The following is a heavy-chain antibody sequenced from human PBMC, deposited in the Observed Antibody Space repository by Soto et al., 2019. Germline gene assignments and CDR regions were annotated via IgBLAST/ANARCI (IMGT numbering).Heavy chain of an antibody. CDR3: AREHVLLNVAFDY. CDR2: INAGNGNT. Sequence: ASVKVSCKASGYTFTSYAMHWVRQAPGQRLEWMGWINAGNGNTKYSQKFQGRVTITRDTSASTAYMELSSLRSEDTAVYYCAREHVLLNVAFDYWGQGTVVTVSS. CDR1: GYTFTSYA. J-gene: IGHJ4*02. V-gene: IGHV1-3*01. D-gene: IGHD3-10*01.